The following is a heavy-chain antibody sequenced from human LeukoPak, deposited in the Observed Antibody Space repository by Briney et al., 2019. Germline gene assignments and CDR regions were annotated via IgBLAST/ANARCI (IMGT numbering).Heavy chain of an antibody. CDR2: IYNSGST. Sequence: LETLSLTCIVSGDSIRSYYWSWIRQPAGKGLEWIGRIYNSGSTNYNPSLKSRVTMSVDTSKNQFSLKLTSVTAADTAVYFCARDSTDYSSGWFDNWGQGILVTVSS. D-gene: IGHD6-19*01. V-gene: IGHV4-4*07. CDR1: GDSIRSYY. J-gene: IGHJ4*02. CDR3: ARDSTDYSSGWFDN.